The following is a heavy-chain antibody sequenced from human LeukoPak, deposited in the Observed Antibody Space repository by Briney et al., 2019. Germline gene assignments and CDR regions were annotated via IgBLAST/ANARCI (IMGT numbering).Heavy chain of an antibody. CDR1: GFTFSTHS. V-gene: IGHV3-48*01. CDR2: ISSTGSTL. Sequence: GALRLSCAASGFTFSTHSMHWVRQAPGKGLEWISYISSTGSTLYYADSVKGRFTISRDNSKNTLYLQMNSLRAEDTAVYYCAKDFTDFLPDYWGQGTLVTVSS. CDR3: AKDFTDFLPDY. J-gene: IGHJ4*02. D-gene: IGHD3-3*01.